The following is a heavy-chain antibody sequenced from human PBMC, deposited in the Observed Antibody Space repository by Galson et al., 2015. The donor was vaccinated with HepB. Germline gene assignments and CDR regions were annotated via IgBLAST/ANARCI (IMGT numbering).Heavy chain of an antibody. J-gene: IGHJ6*02. CDR3: ATPGCSGGSCSNTPYYYYYGMDV. CDR1: GGTFSSYA. D-gene: IGHD2-15*01. Sequence: SVKVSCKASGGTFSSYAISWVRQAPGQGLEWMGGIIPIFGTANYAQKFQGRVTITADESTSTAYMELSSLRSEDTAVYYCATPGCSGGSCSNTPYYYYYGMDVWGQGTTVTVSS. CDR2: IIPIFGTA. V-gene: IGHV1-69*13.